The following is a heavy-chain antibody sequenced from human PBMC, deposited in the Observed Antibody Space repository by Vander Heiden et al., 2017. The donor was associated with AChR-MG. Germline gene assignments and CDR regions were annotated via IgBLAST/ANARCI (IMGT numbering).Heavy chain of an antibody. CDR1: GFTFSSYG. D-gene: IGHD3-3*01. Sequence: QVQLVESGGGVVQPGRSLRLPCAASGFTFSSYGMHWVRQAPGKGLEWVAVISYDGSNKYYADSVKGRFTISRDNSKNTLYLQMNSLRAEDTAVYYCAKASPLYYDFWSGVFDYWGQGTLVTVSS. CDR3: AKASPLYYDFWSGVFDY. CDR2: ISYDGSNK. J-gene: IGHJ4*02. V-gene: IGHV3-30*18.